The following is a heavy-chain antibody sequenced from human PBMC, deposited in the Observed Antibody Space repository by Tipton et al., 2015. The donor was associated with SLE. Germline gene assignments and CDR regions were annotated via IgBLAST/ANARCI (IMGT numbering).Heavy chain of an antibody. CDR1: GGSISSSSCY. J-gene: IGHJ4*02. V-gene: IGHV4-39*01. D-gene: IGHD6-19*01. CDR2: IYYSGST. Sequence: TLSLTCTVSGGSISSSSCYRGRIRQPPGKGLEWIWSIYYSGSTYYNPSLKSRVTISVDTSKNQFSLKLSSVTAADTAVYYCARGPFQRWPPGAYWGQGTLVTVSS. CDR3: ARGPFQRWPPGAY.